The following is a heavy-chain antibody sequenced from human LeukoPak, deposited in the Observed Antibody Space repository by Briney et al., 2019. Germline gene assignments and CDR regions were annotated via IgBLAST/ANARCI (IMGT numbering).Heavy chain of an antibody. Sequence: GSPRLSCAASGFTFSSYWMSWVRQAPGKGLEWVANIKQDGSEKYYVDSVKGRFTISRDNAKNSLYLQMNSLRAEDTAVYYCARGLRTAWELPFDYWGQGTLVTVSS. V-gene: IGHV3-7*01. CDR2: IKQDGSEK. J-gene: IGHJ4*02. D-gene: IGHD1-26*01. CDR1: GFTFSSYW. CDR3: ARGLRTAWELPFDY.